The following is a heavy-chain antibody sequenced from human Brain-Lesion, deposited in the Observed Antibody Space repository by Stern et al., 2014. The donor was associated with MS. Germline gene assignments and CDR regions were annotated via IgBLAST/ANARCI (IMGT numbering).Heavy chain of an antibody. CDR1: GGSIGRSSYY. J-gene: IGHJ4*02. V-gene: IGHV4-39*02. CDR2: IFYTGST. Sequence: VQLVESGPGLVKPSETLSLTCTVSGGSIGRSSYYWGWIRQPPGKGLEWIGNIFYTGSTFYDPSLKSRVNISVDTSNNHFSLSLTSVTAADTAVYYCARGAGVFDSWGQGTLVTVSP. CDR3: ARGAGVFDS. D-gene: IGHD6-19*01.